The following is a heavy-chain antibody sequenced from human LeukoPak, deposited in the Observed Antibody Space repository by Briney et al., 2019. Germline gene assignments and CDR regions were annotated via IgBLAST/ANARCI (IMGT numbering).Heavy chain of an antibody. V-gene: IGHV4-34*01. Sequence: SETLSLTCAVYGGSFSGYYWSWIRQPPGKGLEWIGEINHSGSTNYNPSLKSRVTISVDTSKNQFSLKLSSVTAADTAVYYCARVMGGSGLDYWGQGTLVTVSS. D-gene: IGHD3-10*01. CDR1: GGSFSGYY. CDR3: ARVMGGSGLDY. CDR2: INHSGST. J-gene: IGHJ4*02.